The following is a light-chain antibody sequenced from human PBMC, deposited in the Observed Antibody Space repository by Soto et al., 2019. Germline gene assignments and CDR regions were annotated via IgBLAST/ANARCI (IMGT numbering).Light chain of an antibody. Sequence: IVLTQSPATLSLSPGERATLSCRASQSISTYVAWYQQNPGQAPRLLIHGASNRATGIPARFSGSASGTDFTLTISSLEPEDFAIYYCQHRSNFGGGTKVWIK. CDR1: QSISTY. CDR3: QHRSN. CDR2: GAS. J-gene: IGKJ4*01. V-gene: IGKV3-11*01.